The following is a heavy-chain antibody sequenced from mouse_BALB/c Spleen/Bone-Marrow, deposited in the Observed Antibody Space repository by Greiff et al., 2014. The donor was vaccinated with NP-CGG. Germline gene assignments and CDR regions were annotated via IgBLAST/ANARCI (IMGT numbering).Heavy chain of an antibody. J-gene: IGHJ4*01. CDR2: IDPVIGNT. Sequence: VQLQQSGAELVKPGASVKLSCTASGFNIKDTYMHWVKQRPEQGLEWIGRIDPVIGNTKYDPKFQGKATITADTSSNTAYLQLSSLTSEDTAVYYCAGASYYAMDYWGQGTSVTVSS. V-gene: IGHV14-3*02. CDR1: GFNIKDTY. CDR3: AGASYYAMDY.